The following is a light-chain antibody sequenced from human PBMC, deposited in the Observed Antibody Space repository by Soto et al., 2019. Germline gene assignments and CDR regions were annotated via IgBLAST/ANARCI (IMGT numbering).Light chain of an antibody. J-gene: IGKJ5*01. CDR3: QQYENLPT. Sequence: QLTQSPSSLSASVGDRVTITCRASQGISSNLAWYQQKPGRAPKLLIYDASNLEAGVPSRFRGSGSGTDFTFTISRLQPEDIATYYCQQYENLPTFGQGTRLE. CDR2: DAS. V-gene: IGKV1-33*01. CDR1: QGISSN.